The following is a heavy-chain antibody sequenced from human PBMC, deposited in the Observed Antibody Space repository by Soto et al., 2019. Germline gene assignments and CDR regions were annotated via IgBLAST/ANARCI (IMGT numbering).Heavy chain of an antibody. CDR2: MNPYSGNT. J-gene: IGHJ4*02. D-gene: IGHD6-13*01. Sequence: QVQLVQSGAEVKKPGASVKVSCKASGYTFTSYDINWVRQATGQGLEWMGWMNPYSGNTGYAPKFHGCVTMNRNTAISTAYMELSSLRSEATAVSYRSRGANSSWYGVDYWGQGTLVTVSS. CDR3: SRGANSSWYGVDY. V-gene: IGHV1-8*01. CDR1: GYTFTSYD.